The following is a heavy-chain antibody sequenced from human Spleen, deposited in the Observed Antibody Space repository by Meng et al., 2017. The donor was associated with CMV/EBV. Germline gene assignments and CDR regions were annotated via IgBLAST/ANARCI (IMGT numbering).Heavy chain of an antibody. D-gene: IGHD2-15*01. J-gene: IGHJ4*02. V-gene: IGHV1-18*01. CDR1: GYTFTSYG. CDR3: ARDEAEYCSGLMCLDNRNDY. Sequence: ASVKVSCKASGYTFTSYGTSWVRQAPGQGLEWMGWISAYNGNTNYAQKLQGRVTMTTDTSTSTAYMELRSLRSDDTAVYYCARDEAEYCSGLMCLDNRNDYWGQGTLVTVSS. CDR2: ISAYNGNT.